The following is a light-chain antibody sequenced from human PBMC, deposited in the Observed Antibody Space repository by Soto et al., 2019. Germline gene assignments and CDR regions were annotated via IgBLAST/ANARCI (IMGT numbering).Light chain of an antibody. V-gene: IGLV2-14*03. CDR3: SSFTSNRIYV. J-gene: IGLJ1*01. CDR1: HNDIGTYDY. Sequence: QCALTQPTSVSGSPGQSITISCTGNHNDIGTYDYVSWYQQHPGRAPRLLIHGVTTRPSGISGRCSASKSGITASLTISGLQPEDEADYYCSSFTSNRIYVFGTGTKVTVL. CDR2: GVT.